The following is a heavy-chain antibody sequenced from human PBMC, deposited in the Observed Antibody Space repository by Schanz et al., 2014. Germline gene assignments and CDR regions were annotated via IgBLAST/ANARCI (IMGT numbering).Heavy chain of an antibody. Sequence: RLQESGPGLVKPSETLSLTCTVSGDSIRSDHYYWGWIRQPPGKGLEWIGRIFYNKETSYNPSLRGRAAIPVDTSKKDFYLKLYSVTAADTAVYYCASRASGWYALGYFDYWGQGAPVTVSS. CDR2: IFYNKET. CDR3: ASRASGWYALGYFDY. CDR1: GDSIRSDHYY. V-gene: IGHV4-39*01. J-gene: IGHJ4*02. D-gene: IGHD6-19*01.